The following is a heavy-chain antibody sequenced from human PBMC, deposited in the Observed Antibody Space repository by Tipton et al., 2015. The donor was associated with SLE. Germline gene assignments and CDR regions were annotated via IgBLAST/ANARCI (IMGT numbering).Heavy chain of an antibody. CDR1: TFTFSSYF. Sequence: SLRLSCAASTFTFSSYFMHWVRQAPGKGLEWVADIKQDASEKYYVDSVKGRFTISRDNTKNSLYLQMNSLRVEDTAVYYCATEGQQLVYPGYWGQGTLVIVSS. CDR2: IKQDASEK. V-gene: IGHV3-7*01. CDR3: ATEGQQLVYPGY. J-gene: IGHJ4*02. D-gene: IGHD6-13*01.